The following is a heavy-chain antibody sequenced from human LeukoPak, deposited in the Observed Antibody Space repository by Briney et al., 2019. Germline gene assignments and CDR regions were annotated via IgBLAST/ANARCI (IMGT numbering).Heavy chain of an antibody. V-gene: IGHV4-4*07. CDR1: GGSISSYY. CDR3: AGTNTVTTTQRYYYYYMDV. Sequence: SETLSLTCTVSGGSISSYYWSWIRQPAGKGLEWIGRIYTSGSTNYNPSLKSRVTMSVDTSKNQLSLKLSSVTAADTAVYYCAGTNTVTTTQRYYYYYMDVWGKGTTVTVSS. D-gene: IGHD4-11*01. J-gene: IGHJ6*03. CDR2: IYTSGST.